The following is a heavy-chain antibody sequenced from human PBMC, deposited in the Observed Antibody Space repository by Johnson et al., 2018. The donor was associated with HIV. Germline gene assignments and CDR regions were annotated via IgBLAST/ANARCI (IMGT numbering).Heavy chain of an antibody. CDR2: ISYDGSNK. D-gene: IGHD3-10*01. J-gene: IGHJ3*02. CDR3: AKGGLWFGESIDAFDI. CDR1: GFTFRSYA. Sequence: VQLVESGGGVVQPGRSLRLSCAASGFTFRSYAMHWVRQAPGKGLEWVAVISYDGSNKYYADSVKGRFTISRDNSKNTLYLQMNSLRAEDTAVYYCAKGGLWFGESIDAFDIWGQGTMVTVSS. V-gene: IGHV3-30*04.